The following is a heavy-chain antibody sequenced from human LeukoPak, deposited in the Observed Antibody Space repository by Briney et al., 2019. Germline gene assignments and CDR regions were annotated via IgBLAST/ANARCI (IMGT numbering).Heavy chain of an antibody. Sequence: GSLGLFCAAPGFTFRKYVISWGRQAPGKGVEWGSAIVYSSDDTWSADSVKGRFTISRDNSKNTLYLQMNSLRAEDTAIYFCAKGSGPSRPYYFDYWGQGARVTVSS. D-gene: IGHD3-3*01. CDR1: GFTFRKYV. V-gene: IGHV3-23*01. CDR3: AKGSGPSRPYYFDY. CDR2: IVYSSDDT. J-gene: IGHJ4*02.